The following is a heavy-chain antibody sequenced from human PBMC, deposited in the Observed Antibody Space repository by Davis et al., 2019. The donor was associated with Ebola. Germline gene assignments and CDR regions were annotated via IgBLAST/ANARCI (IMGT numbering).Heavy chain of an antibody. J-gene: IGHJ4*02. CDR1: GGSISSSSYY. Sequence: SETLSLTCTVSGGSISSSSYYWGWIRQPPGKGLEWIGSIYYSGSTYYNPSLKSRVTISVDTSKNQFSLKLSSVTAADTAVYYCARLPYYDFWSGYPDLFDYWDQGTLVTVSS. D-gene: IGHD3-3*01. V-gene: IGHV4-39*01. CDR2: IYYSGST. CDR3: ARLPYYDFWSGYPDLFDY.